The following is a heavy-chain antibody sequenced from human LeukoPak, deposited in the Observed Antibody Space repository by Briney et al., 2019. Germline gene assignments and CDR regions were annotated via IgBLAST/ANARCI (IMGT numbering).Heavy chain of an antibody. CDR1: GYTFTGYY. V-gene: IGHV1-2*02. Sequence: ASVKVSCKASGYTFTGYYMHWVRQAPGQGLEWMGWINPNSGGTNYAQKFQGRVTVTTDTSINTAYMELSSLTSDDTAVYYCAREFVTPTTNWGQGTLVTVSS. CDR3: AREFVTPTTN. D-gene: IGHD4-23*01. CDR2: INPNSGGT. J-gene: IGHJ1*01.